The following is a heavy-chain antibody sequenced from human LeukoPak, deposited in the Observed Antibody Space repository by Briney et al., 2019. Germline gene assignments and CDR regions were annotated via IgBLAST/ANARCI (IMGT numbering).Heavy chain of an antibody. Sequence: SETLSLTCTVSGGSVSSGSYYWSWIRQPPGKGLEWIGYIYYSGSTYYNPSLKSRVTISVDTSKNQFSLKLSSVTAADTAVYYCARYTYCSSTSCYRKEFDYWGQGTLVTVSS. D-gene: IGHD2-2*02. CDR1: GGSVSSGSYY. CDR2: IYYSGST. J-gene: IGHJ4*02. V-gene: IGHV4-30-4*08. CDR3: ARYTYCSSTSCYRKEFDY.